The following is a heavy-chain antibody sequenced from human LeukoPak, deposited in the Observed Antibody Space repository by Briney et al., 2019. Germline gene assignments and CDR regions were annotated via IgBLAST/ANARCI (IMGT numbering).Heavy chain of an antibody. Sequence: PGGSLRLSCAASGLTFSSYWMSWVRQAPGKGLEWVANINQDGSEKYYVDSVKGRFTISRDNAKNSLYLQMNSLRAEDTAVYYCATLHDYGYYFDYWGQGTLVTVSS. J-gene: IGHJ4*02. CDR3: ATLHDYGYYFDY. V-gene: IGHV3-7*01. CDR1: GLTFSSYW. D-gene: IGHD4-17*01. CDR2: INQDGSEK.